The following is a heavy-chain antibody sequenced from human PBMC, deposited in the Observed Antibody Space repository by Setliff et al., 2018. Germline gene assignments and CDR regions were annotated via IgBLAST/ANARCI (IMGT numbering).Heavy chain of an antibody. V-gene: IGHV3-21*01. CDR1: GLIFTSYS. J-gene: IGHJ4*02. D-gene: IGHD1-26*01. CDR3: ASANTTGYYYSDY. CDR2: ISSSSAYI. Sequence: PGGSLRLSCAASGLIFTSYSMNWVRQAPGKGLEWVSSISSSSAYIYYADSVKGRFTISRDNAKNSVYLQINSLRAEDTAVYYCASANTTGYYYSDYWGQGTLVTVSS.